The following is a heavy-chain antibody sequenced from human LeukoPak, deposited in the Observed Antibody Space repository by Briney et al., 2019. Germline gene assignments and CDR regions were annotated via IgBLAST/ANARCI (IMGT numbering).Heavy chain of an antibody. Sequence: SETLSLTXTVSGGSISSYYWSWIRQPAGKGLEWIGRIYTSGSTNYNPSLKSRVTMSVDTSKNQFSLKLSSVTAADTAVYYCARDIYGGNSYYFDYWGQGNLVTVSS. CDR3: ARDIYGGNSYYFDY. CDR1: GGSISSYY. J-gene: IGHJ4*02. D-gene: IGHD4-23*01. V-gene: IGHV4-4*07. CDR2: IYTSGST.